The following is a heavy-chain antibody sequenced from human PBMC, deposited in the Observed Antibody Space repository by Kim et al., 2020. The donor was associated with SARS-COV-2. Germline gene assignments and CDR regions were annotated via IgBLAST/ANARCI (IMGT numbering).Heavy chain of an antibody. CDR2: ISSSSSYI. D-gene: IGHD2-15*01. CDR3: ASINEGYCSGGSCYAGGDY. CDR1: GFTFSSYS. Sequence: GGSLRLSCAASGFTFSSYSMNWVRQAPGKGLEWVSSISSSSSYIYYADSVKGRFTISRDNAKNSLYLQMNSLRAEDTAVYYCASINEGYCSGGSCYAGGDYWGQGTLVTVSS. V-gene: IGHV3-21*01. J-gene: IGHJ4*02.